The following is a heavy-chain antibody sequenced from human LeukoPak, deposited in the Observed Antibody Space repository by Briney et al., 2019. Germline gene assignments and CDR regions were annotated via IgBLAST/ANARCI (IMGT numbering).Heavy chain of an antibody. CDR2: IYHTGST. V-gene: IGHV4-30-2*01. Sequence: SQTLSLTCDVSGGSISSGLYSWSWIRQPLGKGLEWIGYIYHTGSTYYNPSLKSRVTISVDTSKNQFSLRLSSVTAADTAVYYCARLQYCSGTSCYWFDPWGQGTLVTVSS. CDR1: GGSISSGLYS. J-gene: IGHJ5*02. CDR3: ARLQYCSGTSCYWFDP. D-gene: IGHD2-2*01.